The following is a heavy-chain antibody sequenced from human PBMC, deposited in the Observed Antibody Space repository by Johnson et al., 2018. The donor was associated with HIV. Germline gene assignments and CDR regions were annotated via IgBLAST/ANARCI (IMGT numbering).Heavy chain of an antibody. Sequence: QMQLVESGGGVVQPGRSLRLSCAASGFTFSSYAMHWVRQAPGKGLEWVAVISYDGSNKYYADSVKGRFTISRDNSKNTLYLQMNSLRAEDTAVYYCARGGLTYYYDSSGYPDAFDIWGQGTMVTVSS. CDR1: GFTFSSYA. CDR2: ISYDGSNK. J-gene: IGHJ3*02. V-gene: IGHV3-30-3*01. D-gene: IGHD3-22*01. CDR3: ARGGLTYYYDSSGYPDAFDI.